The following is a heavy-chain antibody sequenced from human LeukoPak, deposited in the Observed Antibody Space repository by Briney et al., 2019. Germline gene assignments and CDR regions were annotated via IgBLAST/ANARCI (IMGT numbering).Heavy chain of an antibody. Sequence: GGSLRLSCLASKFTFNNYAMTWVRQAPGKGLEWVSSISGSGDNMDYADSVKGRFTISRDNSENTLYLQMNSLRGEDTAVYYCARDGYSGSYYRLYYFFMDVWGKGTTVTVS. CDR3: ARDGYSGSYYRLYYFFMDV. V-gene: IGHV3-23*01. CDR2: ISGSGDNM. D-gene: IGHD1-26*01. J-gene: IGHJ6*03. CDR1: KFTFNNYA.